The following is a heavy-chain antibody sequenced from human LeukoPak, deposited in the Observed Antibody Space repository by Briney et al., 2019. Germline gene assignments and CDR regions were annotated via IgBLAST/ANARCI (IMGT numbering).Heavy chain of an antibody. CDR2: ISSSSSYI. J-gene: IGHJ6*03. V-gene: IGHV3-21*01. CDR1: GFTFSSYS. D-gene: IGHD2-15*01. Sequence: GGSLRLSCAASGFTFSSYSMNWVRQAPGEGLEWVSSISSSSSYIYYADSVKGRFTISRDNSKNTLYLQMNSLRAEDTAVYYCAKDRTRYCSGGSCYRFYYYYMDVWGKGTTVTVSS. CDR3: AKDRTRYCSGGSCYRFYYYYMDV.